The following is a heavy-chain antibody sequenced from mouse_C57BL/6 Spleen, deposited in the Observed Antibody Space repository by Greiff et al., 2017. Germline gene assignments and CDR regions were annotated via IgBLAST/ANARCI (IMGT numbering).Heavy chain of an antibody. CDR3: AREIGITTVVDWYFDV. D-gene: IGHD1-1*01. J-gene: IGHJ1*03. Sequence: VESEGGLVQPGSSMKLSCTASGFTFSDYYMAWVRQVPEKGLEWVANINYDGSSTYYLDSLKSRFIISRDNAKNILYLQMSSLKSEDTATYYCAREIGITTVVDWYFDVWGTGTTVTVSS. CDR2: INYDGSST. V-gene: IGHV5-16*01. CDR1: GFTFSDYY.